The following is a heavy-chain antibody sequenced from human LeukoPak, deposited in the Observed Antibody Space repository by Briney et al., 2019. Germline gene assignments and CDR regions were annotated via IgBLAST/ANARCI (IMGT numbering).Heavy chain of an antibody. CDR3: TTVAPLAYLDY. J-gene: IGHJ4*02. CDR2: IKSKTDGGTT. CDR1: GFTFDDYA. Sequence: PGGSLRLSCAASGFTFDDYAMHWVRQAPGKGREWVGRIKSKTDGGTTDYAAPVKGRFTISRDDSKNTLYLQMNSLKTEDTAVYYCTTVAPLAYLDYWGQGTLVTVSS. V-gene: IGHV3-15*01.